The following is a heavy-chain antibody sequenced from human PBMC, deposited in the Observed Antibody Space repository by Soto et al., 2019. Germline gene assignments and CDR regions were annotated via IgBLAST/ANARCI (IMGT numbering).Heavy chain of an antibody. Sequence: QVQLVQSGAEVKKPGASVKVSCKASGYTFTSYGISWVRQAPGQGLEWMGWISAYNGNTNYAQKLQGRVTMTTDTSTSTAYMELRSLRSDDTAVYYCAKVDAYSGNPGPGPLWFDPWGQGTLVTVSS. CDR1: GYTFTSYG. CDR2: ISAYNGNT. CDR3: AKVDAYSGNPGPGPLWFDP. D-gene: IGHD1-26*01. J-gene: IGHJ5*02. V-gene: IGHV1-18*01.